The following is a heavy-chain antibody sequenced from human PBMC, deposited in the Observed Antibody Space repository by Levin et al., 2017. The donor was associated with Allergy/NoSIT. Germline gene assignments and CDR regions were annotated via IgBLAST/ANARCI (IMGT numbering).Heavy chain of an antibody. D-gene: IGHD2-2*01. CDR1: GFTFRSYS. CDR2: ISSSSSTI. V-gene: IGHV3-48*01. Sequence: LSLPCAASGFTFRSYSMNWVRQAPGKGLEWVSYISSSSSTIYYADSVKGRFTISRDNAKNSLYLQMNSLRAEDTAVYYCARLYHCSSTSCYVRYYYYYMDVWGKGTTVTVSS. CDR3: ARLYHCSSTSCYVRYYYYYMDV. J-gene: IGHJ6*03.